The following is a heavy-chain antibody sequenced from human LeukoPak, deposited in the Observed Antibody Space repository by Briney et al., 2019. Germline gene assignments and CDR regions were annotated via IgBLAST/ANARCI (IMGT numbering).Heavy chain of an antibody. V-gene: IGHV4-39*01. J-gene: IGHJ3*02. CDR2: IYYSGST. CDR1: GGSISSSSYY. CDR3: ARGAYQPLTGQDAFDI. Sequence: SETLSLTCTVSGGSISSSSYYWGWIRQPPGKGLEWIGSIYYSGSTYYNPSLKSRVTISVDTSKNQFSLKLSSVTAADTAVYYCARGAYQPLTGQDAFDIWGQGTMVTVSS. D-gene: IGHD2-2*01.